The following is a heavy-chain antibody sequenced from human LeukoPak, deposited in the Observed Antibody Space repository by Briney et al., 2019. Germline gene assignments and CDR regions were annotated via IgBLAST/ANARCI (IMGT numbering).Heavy chain of an antibody. Sequence: GGSLRLSSAASGFTFSSYAMSWVRQAPGKGLEWVSAISGSGGSTYYADSVKGRFTISRDNSKNTLYLQMNSLRAEDTAVYYCAKDSFTMVQGLADYWGQGTLVTVSS. CDR3: AKDSFTMVQGLADY. CDR1: GFTFSSYA. J-gene: IGHJ4*02. V-gene: IGHV3-23*01. CDR2: ISGSGGST. D-gene: IGHD3-10*01.